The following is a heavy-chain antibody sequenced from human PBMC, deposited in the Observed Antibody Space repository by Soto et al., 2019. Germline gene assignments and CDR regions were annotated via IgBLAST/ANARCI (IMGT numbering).Heavy chain of an antibody. CDR3: ARKSYIVATIQWFAS. Sequence: SETLSLTCAVYGGSFSGYYWSWIRQPPGKGLEWIGEINHTGSTNYTPSLKSRATISVDTSKNQFSLKLSSVTAADTAVYYCARKSYIVATIQWFASWGQGTLVT. D-gene: IGHD5-12*01. V-gene: IGHV4-34*01. CDR1: GGSFSGYY. CDR2: INHTGST. J-gene: IGHJ5*01.